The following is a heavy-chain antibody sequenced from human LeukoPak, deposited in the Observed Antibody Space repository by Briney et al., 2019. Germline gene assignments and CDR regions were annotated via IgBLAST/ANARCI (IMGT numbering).Heavy chain of an antibody. CDR1: GGSISSSRYY. J-gene: IGHJ3*02. Sequence: SETLSLTCTVSGGSISSSRYYWGWIRQPPGKGLEWIGSIYYSGSTYYNPSLKSRVTISVDTSKNQFSLKLSSVTAADTAVYYCARSGGTSARVNAFDIWGQGTMVTVSS. CDR3: ARSGGTSARVNAFDI. D-gene: IGHD2-15*01. V-gene: IGHV4-39*07. CDR2: IYYSGST.